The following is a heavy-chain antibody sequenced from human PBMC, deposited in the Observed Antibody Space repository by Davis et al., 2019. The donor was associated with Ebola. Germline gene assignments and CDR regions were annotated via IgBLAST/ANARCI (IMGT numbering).Heavy chain of an antibody. V-gene: IGHV4-39*01. CDR1: GGSIISTSYY. Sequence: MPSETLSLTCSVSGGSIISTSYYWGWVRQPPGKGLEWIGSIYYGGTTYYNPSLKSRVTISVDTSKNQFSLRLSSVTAADTAVYYCARQSVDYYYDSSGYHTTPTAGVNWGQGTLVTVSS. CDR2: IYYGGTT. CDR3: ARQSVDYYYDSSGYHTTPTAGVN. J-gene: IGHJ4*02. D-gene: IGHD3-22*01.